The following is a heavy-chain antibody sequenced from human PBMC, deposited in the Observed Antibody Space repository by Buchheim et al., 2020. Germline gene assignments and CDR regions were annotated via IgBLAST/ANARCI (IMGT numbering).Heavy chain of an antibody. CDR1: GGSISSGGYY. CDR2: IYYSVST. Sequence: QVQLQESGPGLVKPSQTLSLTCTVSGGSISSGGYYWSWIRQHPGKGLEWIGYIYYSVSTYYNPSLKSLVTISVDTSKNQFSLKLSSVTAADTAVYYCARDYRITIFGVVPINYYYYGMDVWGQGTT. CDR3: ARDYRITIFGVVPINYYYYGMDV. D-gene: IGHD3-3*01. V-gene: IGHV4-31*01. J-gene: IGHJ6*02.